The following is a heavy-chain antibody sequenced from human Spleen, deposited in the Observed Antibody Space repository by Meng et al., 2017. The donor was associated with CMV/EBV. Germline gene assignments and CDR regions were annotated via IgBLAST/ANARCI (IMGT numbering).Heavy chain of an antibody. CDR3: ARAYCSSTSCYIYRYYYYGMDV. J-gene: IGHJ6*02. V-gene: IGHV4-39*07. Sequence: SETLSLTCTVSGGSISSSSYYWGWIRQPPGKGLEWIGSIYYSGSTYYNPSLKSRVTISVDTSKNQFSLKLSSVPATDTAVYYCARAYCSSTSCYIYRYYYYGMDVWGQGTTVTVSS. CDR1: GGSISSSSYY. D-gene: IGHD2-2*02. CDR2: IYYSGST.